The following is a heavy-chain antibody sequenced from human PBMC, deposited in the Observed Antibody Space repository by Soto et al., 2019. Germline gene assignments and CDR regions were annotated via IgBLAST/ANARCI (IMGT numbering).Heavy chain of an antibody. J-gene: IGHJ4*02. CDR2: ISGSGGST. V-gene: IGHV3-23*01. Sequence: EVQLLESGGGLVQPGGSLRLSCAASGFTFSSYAMSWVRQAPGKGLEWVSAISGSGGSTYYADSVKGRFTISRDNSKNTLYLQMNSLRAEDTAVYYCAKDLRITIFGVVASFDYWGQGTLVTVSS. CDR3: AKDLRITIFGVVASFDY. D-gene: IGHD3-3*01. CDR1: GFTFSSYA.